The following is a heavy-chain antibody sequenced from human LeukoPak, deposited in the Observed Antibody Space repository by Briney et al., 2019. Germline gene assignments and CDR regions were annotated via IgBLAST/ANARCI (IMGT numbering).Heavy chain of an antibody. CDR3: ARHQHIAVADMGGYCYPMDV. J-gene: IGHJ6*04. D-gene: IGHD6-19*01. CDR2: IYYSRST. Sequence: PTQTLSLTCTVSGGSISSGGYCWSWIRQHPGKGLECFGYIYYSRSTYYTPSLKSRVTITVDTSNNHFSLELSSVTAADTAMYYCARHQHIAVADMGGYCYPMDVCGEGTTLTVSS. V-gene: IGHV4-31*03. CDR1: GGSISSGGYC.